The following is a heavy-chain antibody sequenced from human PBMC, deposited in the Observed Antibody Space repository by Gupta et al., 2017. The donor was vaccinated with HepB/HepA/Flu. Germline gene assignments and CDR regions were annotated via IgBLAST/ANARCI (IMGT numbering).Heavy chain of an antibody. CDR1: GVSMSSSAAY. CDR2: VFYSGRT. CDR3: ARHQAGWYFDL. J-gene: IGHJ2*01. V-gene: IGHV4-39*01. D-gene: IGHD6-19*01. Sequence: QVQLQESGPGLVKPSETLSLTCTVSGVSMSSSAAYWAWIRQPPGKGLEWIGSVFYSGRTHYNPSLESRVTVSVDSSKNQFSLRLISMTAADTAVYYCARHQAGWYFDLWGRATLGTVSS.